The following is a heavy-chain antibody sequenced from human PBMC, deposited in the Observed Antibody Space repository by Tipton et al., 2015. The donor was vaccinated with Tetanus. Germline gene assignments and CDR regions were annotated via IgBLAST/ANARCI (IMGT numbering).Heavy chain of an antibody. Sequence: QLVQSGAEMKKPGASAKVSCKASGYTFTGYYIYWVRQAPGQGLEWMGWIEPNSGGTVYAQKFQGRVTMTRDTSNSTAYMELRSLRSDDTAVFYCARDRGDYIYYGMDVWGPGTTVTVS. J-gene: IGHJ6*02. CDR1: GYTFTGYY. CDR3: ARDRGDYIYYGMDV. D-gene: IGHD3-22*01. CDR2: IEPNSGGT. V-gene: IGHV1-2*02.